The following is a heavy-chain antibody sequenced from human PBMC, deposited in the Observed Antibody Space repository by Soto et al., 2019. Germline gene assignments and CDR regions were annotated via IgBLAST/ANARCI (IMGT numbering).Heavy chain of an antibody. D-gene: IGHD6-13*01. CDR3: ARVRGAAAGRGSWFDP. CDR2: IYYSGST. J-gene: IGHJ5*02. Sequence: SETLSLTCTVSGGSISSGGYYWSWIRQHPGKGLEWIGYIYYSGSTYYNPSLKSRVTISVDTSKNQFSLKLSSVTAADTAVYYCARVRGAAAGRGSWFDPWGQGTLVTAPQ. CDR1: GGSISSGGYY. V-gene: IGHV4-31*03.